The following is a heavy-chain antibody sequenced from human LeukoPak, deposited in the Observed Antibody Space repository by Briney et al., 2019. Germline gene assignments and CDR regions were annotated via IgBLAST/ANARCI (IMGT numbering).Heavy chain of an antibody. J-gene: IGHJ4*02. CDR1: GLTFRDYF. CDR2: ISNSVSNI. D-gene: IGHD3-3*01. Sequence: GGSLRLSCAASGLTFRDYFMTWIRQAPGKGLEWVAYISNSVSNIRYADSVKGRFTISRDNAKNSLYLQMNSLRAEDTAVYYCARVAFDFWSGPDYWGQGTLGTV. V-gene: IGHV3-11*01. CDR3: ARVAFDFWSGPDY.